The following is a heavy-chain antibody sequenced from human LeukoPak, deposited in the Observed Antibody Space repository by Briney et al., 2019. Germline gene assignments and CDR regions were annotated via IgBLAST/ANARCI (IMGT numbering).Heavy chain of an antibody. CDR3: ARVLACYYDSSGYSGNDAFDI. CDR2: ISSSSSYI. J-gene: IGHJ3*02. CDR1: GFTFSSYS. V-gene: IGHV3-21*01. Sequence: KPGGSLRLSCAASGFTFSSYSMNWVRQAPGKGLEWVSSISSSSSYIYYADSVKGRFTISRDNAKNSLYLQMNSMRAEDTAVYYCARVLACYYDSSGYSGNDAFDIWGQGTMVTVSS. D-gene: IGHD3-22*01.